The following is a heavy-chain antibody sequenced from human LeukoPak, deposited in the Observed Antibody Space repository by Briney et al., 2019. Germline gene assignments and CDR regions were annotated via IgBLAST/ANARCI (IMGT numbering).Heavy chain of an antibody. J-gene: IGHJ4*02. CDR1: GGSFSGYY. Sequence: SETPSLTCAVYGGSFSGYYWSWIRQPPGKGLEWIGEINHSGSTNYNPSLKSRVTISVDTSKNQFSLKLSSVTAADTAVYYCARVNVGGADDYWGQGTLVTVSS. D-gene: IGHD2-21*01. V-gene: IGHV4-34*01. CDR2: INHSGST. CDR3: ARVNVGGADDY.